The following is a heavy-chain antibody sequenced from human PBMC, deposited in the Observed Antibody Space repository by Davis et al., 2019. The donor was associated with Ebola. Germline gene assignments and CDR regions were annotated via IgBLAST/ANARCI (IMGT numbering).Heavy chain of an antibody. Sequence: GESLKISCAASGFTFSNAWMSWIRQAPGKGLEWISYISTSGSTKYYADAVKGRFTISRDNSKNTLYLQMNGLRVDDTAIYYCAKDTSNIWFDIWGQGTMVTVSS. J-gene: IGHJ3*02. CDR2: ISTSGSTK. CDR1: GFTFSNAW. D-gene: IGHD1-26*01. V-gene: IGHV3-11*01. CDR3: AKDTSNIWFDI.